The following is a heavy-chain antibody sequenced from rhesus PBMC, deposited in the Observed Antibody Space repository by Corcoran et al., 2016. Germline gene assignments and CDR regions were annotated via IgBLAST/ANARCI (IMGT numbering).Heavy chain of an antibody. CDR1: GFTFGSYA. CDR3: ARGLYCTGSGCSDEADY. CDR2: IIPLVGIT. J-gene: IGHJ4*01. Sequence: QVQLVQSGAEVKKPGASVKVSCKASGFTFGSYAISWVRQAPGQGLEWMGVIIPLVGITNTAEKFQGRVTITADTSTSTAYMELSSLRSEDTAVYYCARGLYCTGSGCSDEADYWGQGVLVTVSS. D-gene: IGHD2-21*01. V-gene: IGHV1-198*02.